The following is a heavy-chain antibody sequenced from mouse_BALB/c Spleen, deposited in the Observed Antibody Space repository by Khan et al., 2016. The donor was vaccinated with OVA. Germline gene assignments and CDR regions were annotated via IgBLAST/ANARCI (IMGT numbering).Heavy chain of an antibody. Sequence: EVQLQESGPGLVKPSQSLSLTCTVTGYSITSGYGWNWIRPFPGNKLEWMGYISYSGSTNYNHYPKSRISLTRHKSKNQFFLQLNSVDTEDTATYYCARSARLNYWGQGTTLTVSA. CDR2: ISYSGST. J-gene: IGHJ2*01. CDR3: ARSARLNY. CDR1: GYSITSGYG. V-gene: IGHV3-2*02. D-gene: IGHD1-2*01.